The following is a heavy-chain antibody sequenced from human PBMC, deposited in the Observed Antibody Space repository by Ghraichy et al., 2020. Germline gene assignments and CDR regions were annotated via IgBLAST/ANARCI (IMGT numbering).Heavy chain of an antibody. D-gene: IGHD2-2*01. Sequence: ASVKVSCKASGYTFTGYYMHWVRQAPGQGLEWMGRINPNSGGTNYAQKFQGRVTMTRDTSISTAYMELSRLRSDDTAVYYCARDPEGDVVVPAAMSGNWFDPWGQGTLVTVSS. V-gene: IGHV1-2*06. CDR3: ARDPEGDVVVPAAMSGNWFDP. J-gene: IGHJ5*02. CDR1: GYTFTGYY. CDR2: INPNSGGT.